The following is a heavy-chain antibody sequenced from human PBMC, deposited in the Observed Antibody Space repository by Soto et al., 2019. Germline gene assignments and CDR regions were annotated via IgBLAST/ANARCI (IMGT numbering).Heavy chain of an antibody. CDR1: GGTFSSYA. CDR2: IIPIFGTA. V-gene: IGHV1-69*01. CDR3: ASLADSSGYKGGGFDY. J-gene: IGHJ4*02. D-gene: IGHD3-22*01. Sequence: QVQLVQSGAEVKKPGSSVKVSCKASGGTFSSYAISWVRQAPGQGLEWMGGIIPIFGTANYAQKFQGRVTIHADESTTTAYMEQSSLRSEGTAVYYCASLADSSGYKGGGFDYWGQGTLVTVSS.